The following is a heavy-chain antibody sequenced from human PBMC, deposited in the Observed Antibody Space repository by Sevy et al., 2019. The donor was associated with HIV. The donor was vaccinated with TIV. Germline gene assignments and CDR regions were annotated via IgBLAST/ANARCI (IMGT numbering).Heavy chain of an antibody. V-gene: IGHV3-30-3*01. CDR3: AREGYCSSTSCYTGSYYYYGMDV. Sequence: GGSLRLSCAASGFTFSSYAMHWVRQAPGKGLEWVAVISYDGSNKYYADSVKGRFTISRDNYKNTLYLQMNSLRAEDTAVYYCAREGYCSSTSCYTGSYYYYGMDVWGQGTTVTVSS. CDR1: GFTFSSYA. J-gene: IGHJ6*02. CDR2: ISYDGSNK. D-gene: IGHD2-2*02.